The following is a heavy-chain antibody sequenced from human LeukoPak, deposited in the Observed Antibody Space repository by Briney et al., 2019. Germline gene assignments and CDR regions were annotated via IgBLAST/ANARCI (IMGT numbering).Heavy chain of an antibody. J-gene: IGHJ4*02. V-gene: IGHV1-18*04. Sequence: ASVKVSCKASGYTFTGYYMHWVRQAPGQGLEWMGWIGAYNGNTNYAQKLQGRVTMTTDTSTSTAYMELRSLRSEDTAVYYCAGERFGELSNYWGQGTLVTVSS. CDR2: IGAYNGNT. CDR1: GYTFTGYY. CDR3: AGERFGELSNY. D-gene: IGHD3-10*01.